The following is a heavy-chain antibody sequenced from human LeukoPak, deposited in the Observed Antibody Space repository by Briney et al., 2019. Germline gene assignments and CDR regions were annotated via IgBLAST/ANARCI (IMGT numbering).Heavy chain of an antibody. CDR2: ISGSGYYS. V-gene: IGHV3-23*01. J-gene: IGHJ4*02. CDR1: EFTFDNYA. CDR3: AKGGPTGSNYFDF. D-gene: IGHD1-26*01. Sequence: PGGSLRLSCAASEFTFDNYAMSWVRQAPGKGLEWVSVISGSGYYSYYADSVKGRFTVSRDNSKTTLYVQMNSLRADDTAVYYCAKGGPTGSNYFDFWGQGTLVTVSS.